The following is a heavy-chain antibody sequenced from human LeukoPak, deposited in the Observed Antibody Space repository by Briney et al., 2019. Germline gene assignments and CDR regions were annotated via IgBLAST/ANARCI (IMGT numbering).Heavy chain of an antibody. V-gene: IGHV3-53*01. CDR1: GFTFSNAW. CDR2: IYSGGST. Sequence: GGSLRLSCAASGFTFSNAWMSWVRQAPGKGLEWVSVIYSGGSTYYADSVKGRFTISRDNSKNTLYLQMNSLRAEDTAVYYCARGICPDYWGQGTLVTVSS. J-gene: IGHJ4*02. CDR3: ARGICPDY.